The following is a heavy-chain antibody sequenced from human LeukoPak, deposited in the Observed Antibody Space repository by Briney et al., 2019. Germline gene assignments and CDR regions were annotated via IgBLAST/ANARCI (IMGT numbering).Heavy chain of an antibody. CDR3: ATSRGLVGSPFDY. J-gene: IGHJ4*02. CDR1: GGTFSSYT. Sequence: SVKVSCKASGGTFSSYTISWVRQAPGQGLEWMGRIIPILGIANYAQKFQGRVTITADKSASTAYMELSSLRSEDTAVYYCATSRGLVGSPFDYWGQGTLVTVSS. V-gene: IGHV1-69*02. D-gene: IGHD2-2*03. CDR2: IIPILGIA.